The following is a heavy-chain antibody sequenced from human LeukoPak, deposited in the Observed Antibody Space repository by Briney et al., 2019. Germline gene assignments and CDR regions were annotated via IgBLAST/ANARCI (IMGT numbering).Heavy chain of an antibody. CDR1: GYTFSSYG. J-gene: IGHJ3*02. Sequence: ASVKVSCKASGYTFSSYGMSWVRQAPGQGLEWMGWISAYNGNTNYAQKLQGRVTMTRDTSTSTAYMELSSLRSDDTAVYYCARDPLVYCSSTSCYPIGDDAFDIWGQGTMVTVSS. CDR3: ARDPLVYCSSTSCYPIGDDAFDI. CDR2: ISAYNGNT. V-gene: IGHV1-18*01. D-gene: IGHD2-2*01.